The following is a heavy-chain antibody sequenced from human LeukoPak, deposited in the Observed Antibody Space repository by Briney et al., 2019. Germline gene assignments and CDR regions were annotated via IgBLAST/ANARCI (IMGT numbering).Heavy chain of an antibody. CDR1: GFTFSSYS. V-gene: IGHV3-21*01. J-gene: IGHJ4*02. D-gene: IGHD3-10*01. CDR3: ARESAGRYLSYFDY. CDR2: ISSSSSYI. Sequence: GGSLRLSCAASGFTFSSYSMNWVRQAPGKGLEWVSSISSSSSYIYHADSVKGRFTISRDNAKNSLYLQMNSLRAEDTAVYYCARESAGRYLSYFDYWGQGTLVTVSS.